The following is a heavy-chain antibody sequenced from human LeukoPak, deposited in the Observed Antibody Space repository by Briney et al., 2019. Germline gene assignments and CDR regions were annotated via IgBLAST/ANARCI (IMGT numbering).Heavy chain of an antibody. V-gene: IGHV4-34*01. CDR3: ARTGTVEGMEDWFDP. Sequence: SETLSLTCTVSGGSISGYYWSWIRQPPGKGLEWIGEINHSGSTNYNPSLKSRVTISVDTSKNQFSLKLSSVTAADTAVYYCARTGTVEGMEDWFDPWGQGTLVTVSS. CDR1: GGSISGYY. J-gene: IGHJ5*02. D-gene: IGHD4-23*01. CDR2: INHSGST.